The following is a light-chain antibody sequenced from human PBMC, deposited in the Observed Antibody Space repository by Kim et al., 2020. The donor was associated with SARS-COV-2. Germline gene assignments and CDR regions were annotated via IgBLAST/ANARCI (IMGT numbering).Light chain of an antibody. CDR2: GAS. V-gene: IGKV3-20*01. Sequence: EIVLTQSPSTLSLSPVERATLSCRASQSVTSNYFAWFQQKPGQTPRLLIYGASSRAAGIPDRFSGSGSGTDFTLTISGLEPEDFAVYYCQQHSTFPTTFGPGTRLDI. J-gene: IGKJ5*01. CDR3: QQHSTFPTT. CDR1: QSVTSNY.